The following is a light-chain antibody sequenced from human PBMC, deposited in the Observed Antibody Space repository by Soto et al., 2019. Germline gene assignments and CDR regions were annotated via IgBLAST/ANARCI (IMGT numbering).Light chain of an antibody. Sequence: DIQMPQSPSSLSASIGDRVTINCRASQNIHRYLNWYQHKAGKAPKLLIYAASSFQSGVPSRFSGSGSGTDFTLTISSLQPEDFATYYCQQSYTTPWTFGQGTTVEIK. CDR1: QNIHRY. CDR3: QQSYTTPWT. J-gene: IGKJ1*01. V-gene: IGKV1-39*01. CDR2: AAS.